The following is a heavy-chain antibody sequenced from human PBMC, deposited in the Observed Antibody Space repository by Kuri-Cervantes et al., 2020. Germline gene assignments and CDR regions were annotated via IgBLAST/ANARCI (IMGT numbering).Heavy chain of an antibody. Sequence: SETLSLTCAVSGYSISSGYYWGWIRQPPGKGLEWIGSISQSGNTFYNPSLKSRVTVSVGTSKNQFSLKLSSVTAADTAMFYCARHTNWSFDYWGRGTLVTVSS. J-gene: IGHJ4*02. CDR2: ISQSGNT. CDR3: ARHTNWSFDY. D-gene: IGHD1-1*01. CDR1: GYSISSGYY. V-gene: IGHV4-38-2*01.